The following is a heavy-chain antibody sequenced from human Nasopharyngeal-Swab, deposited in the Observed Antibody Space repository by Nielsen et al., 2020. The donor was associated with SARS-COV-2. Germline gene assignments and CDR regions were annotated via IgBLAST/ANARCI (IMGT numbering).Heavy chain of an antibody. V-gene: IGHV3-30-3*01. CDR3: ASPPLDSSGYYYGFHY. D-gene: IGHD3-22*01. CDR1: GFTFSSSA. CDR2: ISYDGSNK. J-gene: IGHJ4*02. Sequence: GGSLRLSCPASGFTFSSSAMHWVRQAPGKGLEWVAVISYDGSNKYFADSVEGRFTISKDNSKNTLYLQMNSLRAEDTAVYYCASPPLDSSGYYYGFHYWGRGTLVTVSS.